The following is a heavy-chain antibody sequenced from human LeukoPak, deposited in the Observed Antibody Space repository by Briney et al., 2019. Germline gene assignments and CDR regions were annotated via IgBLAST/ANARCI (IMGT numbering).Heavy chain of an antibody. CDR1: GGSISSGSSY. J-gene: IGHJ4*02. Sequence: SETLSLTCTVSGGSISSGSSYWSWIRQPAGKGLEWIGRIFSSGSTNYNPSLKSRVTISIDTSENQFSLKLSSVTAADTAVYYCARDYHSSGWTFFDYWGQGILVTVSS. D-gene: IGHD6-19*01. V-gene: IGHV4-61*02. CDR3: ARDYHSSGWTFFDY. CDR2: IFSSGST.